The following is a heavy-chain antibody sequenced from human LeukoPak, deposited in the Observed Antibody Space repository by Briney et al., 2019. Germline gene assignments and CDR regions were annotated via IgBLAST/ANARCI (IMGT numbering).Heavy chain of an antibody. V-gene: IGHV3-30-3*01. Sequence: GSLRLSCAASGFTFSSYAMHWVRQAPGKGLEWVAVISYDGSNKYYADSVKGRFTISRDNSKNTLYLQMNSLRAEDTAVYYCARDTPGVEVAVDYWGQGTLVTVSS. CDR3: ARDTPGVEVAVDY. CDR2: ISYDGSNK. J-gene: IGHJ4*02. CDR1: GFTFSSYA. D-gene: IGHD6-19*01.